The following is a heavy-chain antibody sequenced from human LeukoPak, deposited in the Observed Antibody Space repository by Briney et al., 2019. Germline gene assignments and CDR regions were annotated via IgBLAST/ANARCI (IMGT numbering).Heavy chain of an antibody. V-gene: IGHV3-30*19. J-gene: IGHJ4*02. CDR3: ARDFLRGAPDYLDL. D-gene: IGHD3-10*01. CDR2: IGYDGVNK. Sequence: RGSLRLSCAASGFTFSSYGMHWVRQAPGKGLQWVAVIGYDGVNKFYTDSVKGRFTISRDDSKSTLYLQMDSLRADDTAVYYCARDFLRGAPDYLDLWGQGTLVPVSS. CDR1: GFTFSSYG.